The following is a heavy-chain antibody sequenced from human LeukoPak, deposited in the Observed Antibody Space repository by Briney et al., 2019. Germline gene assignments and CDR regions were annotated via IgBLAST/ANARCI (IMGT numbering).Heavy chain of an antibody. V-gene: IGHV3-74*01. CDR2: INSDGSST. Sequence: GGSLRLSCAASGFTFSSYWMHWVRQPPGKGLVWVSRINSDGSSTNYADSVKGRFTTARDNAKNALYLQMNSLRAKDTAVYYCARVGYNYGTKKRFDPWGQGTLVTVSS. D-gene: IGHD5-18*01. J-gene: IGHJ5*02. CDR1: GFTFSSYW. CDR3: ARVGYNYGTKKRFDP.